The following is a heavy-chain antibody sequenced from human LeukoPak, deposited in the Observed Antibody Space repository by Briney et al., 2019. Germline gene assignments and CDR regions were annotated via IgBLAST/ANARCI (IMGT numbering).Heavy chain of an antibody. CDR3: ARRNAMDV. J-gene: IGHJ6*02. CDR1: GFTFSNYW. V-gene: IGHV3-7*03. CDR2: INRDGSER. Sequence: GGSLRLSCAASGFTFSNYWMTWVRQAPGKGLEWVANINRDGSERYYVDTVKGRFTISRDDAKSSLYLQMNSLRAEDTAVYYCARRNAMDVWGQGTTVIVFS.